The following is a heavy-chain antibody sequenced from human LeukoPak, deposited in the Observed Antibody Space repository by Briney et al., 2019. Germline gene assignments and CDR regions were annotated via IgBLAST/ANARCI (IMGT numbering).Heavy chain of an antibody. CDR1: GFTFSSYE. Sequence: GGSLRLSCAASGFTFSSYEMNWVRQAPGKGLEWVSYISSSGSTIYYADSVKGRFTISRDNSKNSLYLQMNSLRAEDTAVYYCARARRYFDYWGQGTLVTVSS. J-gene: IGHJ4*02. V-gene: IGHV3-48*03. CDR2: ISSSGSTI. CDR3: ARARRYFDY.